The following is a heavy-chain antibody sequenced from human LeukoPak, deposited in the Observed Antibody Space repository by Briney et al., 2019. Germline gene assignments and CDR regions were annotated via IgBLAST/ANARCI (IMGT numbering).Heavy chain of an antibody. CDR2: INTNTGNP. Sequence: ASVKVSCKASGYTFTSYAMGWVRQAPGHGLEWMGWINTNTGNPTYAQGFTGRFVFSLDTSVSTAYLQISSLGAEDTVVYYCASFFCINGVCYYLDYWGQGTLVTVSS. J-gene: IGHJ4*02. D-gene: IGHD2-8*01. CDR1: GYTFTSYA. CDR3: ASFFCINGVCYYLDY. V-gene: IGHV7-4-1*02.